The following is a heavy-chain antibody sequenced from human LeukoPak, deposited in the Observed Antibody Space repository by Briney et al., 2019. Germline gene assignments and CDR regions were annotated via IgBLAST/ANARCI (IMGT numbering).Heavy chain of an antibody. V-gene: IGHV4-61*02. CDR2: IYTSGST. D-gene: IGHD2-2*01. CDR3: ARAPLGYCSSTSCHLGWFDP. J-gene: IGHJ5*02. CDR1: GGSISSGSYY. Sequence: SSQTLSLTCTVSGGSISSGSYYWSWIRQPAGKGLEWIGRIYTSGSTNYNPSLKSRVTMSVDTSKNQFSLKLSSVTAADTAVYYCARAPLGYCSSTSCHLGWFDPWGQGTLVTVSS.